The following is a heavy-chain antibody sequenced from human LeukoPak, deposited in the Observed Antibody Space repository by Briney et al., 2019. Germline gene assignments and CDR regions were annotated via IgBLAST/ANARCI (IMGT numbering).Heavy chain of an antibody. V-gene: IGHV4-59*01. CDR3: ARGSRGRGPTWFDP. Sequence: SGTLSLTCTVSGGSISSYYWSWIRQPPGKGLEWIGYIYYSGSTNYNPSLKSRVTISVDTSKNQFSLKLSSVTAADTAVYYCARGSRGRGPTWFDPWGQGTLVTVSS. CDR1: GGSISSYY. J-gene: IGHJ5*02. CDR2: IYYSGST. D-gene: IGHD3-10*01.